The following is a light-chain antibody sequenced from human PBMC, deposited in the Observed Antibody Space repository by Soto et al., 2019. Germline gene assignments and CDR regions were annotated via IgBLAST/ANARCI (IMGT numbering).Light chain of an antibody. CDR1: QSISSY. J-gene: IGKJ2*02. V-gene: IGKV1-39*01. CDR3: QQSYSTPRT. CDR2: AAS. Sequence: IQMTQSPSSLSASVGDRVTITCRASQSISSYLNWYQQKPGKAPKLLIYAASSLQSGVPSRFSGSGSGTDFTLTISSLQPEDFATYYCQQSYSTPRTFVQGTKLEIK.